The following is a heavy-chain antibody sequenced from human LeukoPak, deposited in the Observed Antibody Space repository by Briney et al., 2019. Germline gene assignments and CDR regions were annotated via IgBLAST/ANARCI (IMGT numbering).Heavy chain of an antibody. CDR2: ISYDGSNK. J-gene: IGHJ6*02. CDR3: ARDRGGYSYGNYYYYAMDV. V-gene: IGHV3-30-3*01. CDR1: GFTFSSYA. Sequence: GGALRLSCAASGFTFSSYAMHWVRQAPGKGLEWVAVISYDGSNKYYADSVKGRFTISRDNSKNTLYLQMNSLRAEDTAVYYCARDRGGYSYGNYYYYAMDVWGQGTTVTVSS. D-gene: IGHD5-18*01.